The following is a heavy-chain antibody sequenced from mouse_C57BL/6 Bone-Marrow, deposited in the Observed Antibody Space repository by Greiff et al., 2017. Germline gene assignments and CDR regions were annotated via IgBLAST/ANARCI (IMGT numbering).Heavy chain of an antibody. V-gene: IGHV1-55*01. CDR1: GYTFTSYW. CDR2: IYPGSGST. D-gene: IGHD2-5*01. Sequence: QVQLQQSGAELVKPGASVKMSCKASGYTFTSYWITWVKQRPGQGLEWIGDIYPGSGSTNSNEKFKSKAPLTVVTSSITASMQLSSLTSEDSAVYYCERPYDSNCWYFDVWGKGTTVTVSS. CDR3: ERPYDSNCWYFDV. J-gene: IGHJ1*03.